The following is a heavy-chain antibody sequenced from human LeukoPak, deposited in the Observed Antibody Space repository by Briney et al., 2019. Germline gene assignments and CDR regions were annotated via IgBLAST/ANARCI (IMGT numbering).Heavy chain of an antibody. CDR1: GYTFTGYH. CDR2: INSYSGET. V-gene: IGHV1-2*02. Sequence: ASVKVSCKASGYTFTGYHMHWVRQAPGQGLEWMGWINSYSGETNYAQKFQGRVTMARDTSISTAYVELSRLTSDDTAVYYCARSSWREGTYYYDSSGYYYGAFDIWGQGTMVTVSS. CDR3: ARSSWREGTYYYDSSGYYYGAFDI. J-gene: IGHJ3*02. D-gene: IGHD3-22*01.